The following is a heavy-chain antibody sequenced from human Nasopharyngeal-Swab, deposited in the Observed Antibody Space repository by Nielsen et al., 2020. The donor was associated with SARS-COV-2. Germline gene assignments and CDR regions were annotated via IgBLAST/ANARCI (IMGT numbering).Heavy chain of an antibody. Sequence: GESLKISCAASGFTFSSYWMSWVRQAPGKGLEWVANIKEDGSEKYYVDSVKGRFTISRDNAKNSLYLRMNSLRAEDTAVYYCAGGNSADHWGQGTLVTVSS. CDR1: GFTFSSYW. CDR3: AGGNSADH. V-gene: IGHV3-7*03. J-gene: IGHJ4*02. CDR2: IKEDGSEK. D-gene: IGHD4-23*01.